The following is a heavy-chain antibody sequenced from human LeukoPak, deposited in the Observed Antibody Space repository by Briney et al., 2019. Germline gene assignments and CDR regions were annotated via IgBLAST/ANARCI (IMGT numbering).Heavy chain of an antibody. Sequence: SETLSLTCTVSGGSISSSSYYWGWIRQPPGKGLEWIGSIYYSGSTYYNPSLKSRVTISVDTSKNQFSLKLSSVTAADTAVYYCARAPFPYGGYTPRSAPAYYFDYWGQGTLVTVSS. CDR3: ARAPFPYGGYTPRSAPAYYFDY. CDR1: GGSISSSSYY. J-gene: IGHJ4*02. CDR2: IYYSGST. V-gene: IGHV4-39*07. D-gene: IGHD4-17*01.